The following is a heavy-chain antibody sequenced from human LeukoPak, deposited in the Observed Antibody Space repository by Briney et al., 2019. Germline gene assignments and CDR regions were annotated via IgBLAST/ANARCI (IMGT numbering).Heavy chain of an antibody. CDR2: IYYSGST. D-gene: IGHD3-10*01. CDR3: ARGRRVRGVTPIDY. V-gene: IGHV4-39*01. CDR1: GGSISSNSYY. Sequence: NSSETLSLTCTVSGGSISSNSYYWGWIRQPPGKGLEWIGSIYYSGSTYYNPSLKSRVTISVDTSKNQFSLKLSSVTAADTAVYYCARGRRVRGVTPIDYWGQGTLVTASS. J-gene: IGHJ4*02.